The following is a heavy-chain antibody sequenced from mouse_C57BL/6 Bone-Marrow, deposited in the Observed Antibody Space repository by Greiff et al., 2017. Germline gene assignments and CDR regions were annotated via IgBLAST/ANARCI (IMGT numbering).Heavy chain of an antibody. CDR3: ARYYDLDY. CDR1: GYAFTNYL. V-gene: IGHV1-54*01. Sequence: VQLQQPGAELVRPGTSVKVSCKASGYAFTNYLIEWVKQRPGQGLEWIGEINPGSGGTNYNEKFKGKATLTADKSASTAYMQLSGLTSEDSAVYFCARYYDLDYWGQGTTLTVSS. D-gene: IGHD2-4*01. CDR2: INPGSGGT. J-gene: IGHJ2*01.